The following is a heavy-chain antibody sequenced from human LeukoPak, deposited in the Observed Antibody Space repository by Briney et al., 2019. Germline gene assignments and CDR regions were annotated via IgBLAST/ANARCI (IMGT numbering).Heavy chain of an antibody. D-gene: IGHD3-16*01. J-gene: IGHJ4*02. CDR2: IYYSGST. V-gene: IGHV4-59*01. Sequence: PLETLSLTCTVSGGSISSYYWSWIRQPPGKGLEWIGYIYYSGSTNYNPSLKSRVTISVDTSKNQFSLKLSSVTAADTAVYYCTRGAGWLIDYWGQGILVTVSS. CDR1: GGSISSYY. CDR3: TRGAGWLIDY.